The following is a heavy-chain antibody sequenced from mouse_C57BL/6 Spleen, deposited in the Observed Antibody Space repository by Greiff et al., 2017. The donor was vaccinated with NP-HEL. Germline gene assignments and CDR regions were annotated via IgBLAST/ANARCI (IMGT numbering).Heavy chain of an antibody. CDR1: GYTFPSYW. D-gene: IGHD1-1*01. J-gene: IGHJ1*03. CDR2: INPSNGGT. CDR3: AREGLYYYGSSGYFDV. Sequence: QVQLQQPGTELVKPGASVKLSCKASGYTFPSYWMHWVKPRPGQGLEWIGNINPSNGGTNYNEKFKSKATLTVDKSSSTAYMQLSSLTSEDSAVYYCAREGLYYYGSSGYFDVWGTGTTVTVSS. V-gene: IGHV1-53*01.